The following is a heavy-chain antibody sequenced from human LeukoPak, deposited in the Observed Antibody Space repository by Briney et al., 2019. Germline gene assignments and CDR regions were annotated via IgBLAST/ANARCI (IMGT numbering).Heavy chain of an antibody. J-gene: IGHJ3*02. CDR1: GFTFSSYS. D-gene: IGHD6-6*01. V-gene: IGHV3-21*01. CDR3: AAGSSPDAFDI. Sequence: KPGGSLRLSCAASGFTFSSYSMNWVRQAPGKGLEWVSSISCSSSYIYYADSVKGRFTISRDNAKNSLYLQMNSLRAEDTAAYYCAAGSSPDAFDIWGQGTMVTVSS. CDR2: ISCSSSYI.